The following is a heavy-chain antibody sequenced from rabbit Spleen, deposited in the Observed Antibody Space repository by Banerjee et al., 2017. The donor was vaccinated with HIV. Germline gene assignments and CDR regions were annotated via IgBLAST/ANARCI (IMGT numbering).Heavy chain of an antibody. J-gene: IGHJ6*01. V-gene: IGHV1S45*01. CDR3: ARDTGTSFSTYGMDL. Sequence: QEQLKESGGGLVQPGGSLKLSCKASGFDFSNKAVMCWVRQAPGKGLEWIACIDTSDGDTDYANWPKGRFTISKASSTTVTLQMTSLTAADTATYFCARDTGTSFSTYGMDLWGQGTLVTVS. CDR2: IDTSDGDT. CDR1: GFDFSNKAV. D-gene: IGHD8-1*01.